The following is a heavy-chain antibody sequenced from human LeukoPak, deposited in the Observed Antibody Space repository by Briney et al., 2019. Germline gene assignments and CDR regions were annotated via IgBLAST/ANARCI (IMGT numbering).Heavy chain of an antibody. J-gene: IGHJ4*02. CDR2: IYSGGST. Sequence: GGSLRLSCAASGFTVSSNYISWVRQAPGKGLEWVSVIYSGGSTYYADSVKGRFTISGDNSKNTLYLQMNSLRAEDTAVYYCARVILGYGYYFDYCGQGTLVTVSS. CDR1: GFTVSSNY. D-gene: IGHD5-18*01. V-gene: IGHV3-53*01. CDR3: ARVILGYGYYFDY.